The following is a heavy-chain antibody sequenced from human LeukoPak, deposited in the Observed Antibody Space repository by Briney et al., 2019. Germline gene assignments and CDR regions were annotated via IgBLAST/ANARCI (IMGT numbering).Heavy chain of an antibody. CDR1: GYTFTSYG. CDR3: AQGPLRFGELWPGAPALGYYGMDV. J-gene: IGHJ6*02. Sequence: ASVKVSCKASGYTFTSYGISWVRQAPGQGLEWMGWISAYNGNTNYAQKLQGRVTMTTDTSTSTAYMELRSLRSDDTAVYYCAQGPLRFGELWPGAPALGYYGMDVWGQGTTVTVSS. CDR2: ISAYNGNT. D-gene: IGHD3-10*01. V-gene: IGHV1-18*01.